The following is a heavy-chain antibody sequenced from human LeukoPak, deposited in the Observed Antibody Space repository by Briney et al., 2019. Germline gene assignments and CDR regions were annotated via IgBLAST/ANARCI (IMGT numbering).Heavy chain of an antibody. D-gene: IGHD3-10*01. J-gene: IGHJ3*02. Sequence: ASVKVSCKASGYTFTDYYIHWLRQAPGQGLEWMGWIRANSGGTHYAQKFRGRVTMTRDTSISTSYMELSRPRSDDTAVYYCARVKMYEGEDAFDIWGQGTMVTVSS. CDR1: GYTFTDYY. CDR3: ARVKMYEGEDAFDI. V-gene: IGHV1-2*02. CDR2: IRANSGGT.